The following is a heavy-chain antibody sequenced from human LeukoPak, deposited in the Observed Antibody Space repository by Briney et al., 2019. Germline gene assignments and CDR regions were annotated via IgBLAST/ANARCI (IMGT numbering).Heavy chain of an antibody. CDR3: ARGGVSSSWYRTPDY. V-gene: IGHV1-18*01. J-gene: IGHJ4*02. CDR1: GYTFTNYG. CDR2: ISTYNGDT. D-gene: IGHD6-13*01. Sequence: EASVKVSCKASGYTFTNYGISWVRQAPGQGLEWMGWISTYNGDTNYAQKLQGRVTMPTDTSTSTAYMDLRSLRSDDTAVYYCARGGVSSSWYRTPDYWGQGTLVTVSS.